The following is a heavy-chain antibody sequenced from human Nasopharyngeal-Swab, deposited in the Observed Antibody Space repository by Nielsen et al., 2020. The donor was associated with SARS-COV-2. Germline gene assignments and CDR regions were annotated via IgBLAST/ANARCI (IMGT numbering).Heavy chain of an antibody. Sequence: GSLRLPSTLSVGPIRRLYWSWTRQPPGKALEWIGYIYNGGSTNYNPPLKSRVTISVDTSQNQFSLKLSSVTATDTAVYHCARGGYYWDYWGQGTLVTVSS. V-gene: IGHV4-59*11. J-gene: IGHJ4*02. CDR2: IYNGGST. D-gene: IGHD2-8*01. CDR3: ARGGYYWDY. CDR1: VGPIRRLY.